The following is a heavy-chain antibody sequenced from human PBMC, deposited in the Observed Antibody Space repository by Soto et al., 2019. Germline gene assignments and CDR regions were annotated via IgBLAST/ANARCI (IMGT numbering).Heavy chain of an antibody. J-gene: IGHJ4*02. CDR2: IYYSGTT. V-gene: IGHV4-39*01. CDR3: ARRYYGSGSWDFDY. D-gene: IGHD3-10*01. Sequence: QLQLQESGPGLVKPSETLSLTCTVSGGSISSYSYYWGWIRQPPGKGLEWIGTIYYSGTTYYNPSLKSRVPISVDTSKNQFSLKLSSVTAADTAVYYCARRYYGSGSWDFDYWGQGTLVTVSS. CDR1: GGSISSYSYY.